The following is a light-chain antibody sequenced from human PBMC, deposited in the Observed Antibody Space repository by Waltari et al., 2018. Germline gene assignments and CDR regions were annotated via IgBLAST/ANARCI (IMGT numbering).Light chain of an antibody. J-gene: IGKJ1*01. CDR1: QGISTW. CDR2: AAS. Sequence: DIQMTQSPSSVSASVGDRVTITCRASQGISTWLAWSQQKPGKAPQLLIYAASTLQSGVPSRFSGSGSGTDFTLTISNLQPEDFATYYCQQGSIFPRTFGQGTKVEIQ. CDR3: QQGSIFPRT. V-gene: IGKV1-12*01.